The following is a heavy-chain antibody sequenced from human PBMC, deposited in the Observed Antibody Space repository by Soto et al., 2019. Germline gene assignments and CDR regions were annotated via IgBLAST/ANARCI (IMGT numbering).Heavy chain of an antibody. V-gene: IGHV1-69*13. J-gene: IGHJ6*02. CDR2: ITPIFGTA. D-gene: IGHD2-2*01. CDR3: ARPLRYCSSTSCRVGSLYYYYGMDV. CDR1: GGTCSSYA. Sequence: VKASWKRSGGTCSSYAISWVRQAPGQGLEWMGGITPIFGTANYAQKFQGRVTITADESTSTAYMELSSLRSEDTAVYYCARPLRYCSSTSCRVGSLYYYYGMDVWGQGTTVPVSS.